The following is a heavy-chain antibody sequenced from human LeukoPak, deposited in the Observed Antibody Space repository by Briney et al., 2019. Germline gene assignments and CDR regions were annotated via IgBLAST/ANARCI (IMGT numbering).Heavy chain of an antibody. Sequence: ASVKVSCKASGYTFTGYYMHWVRQAPGQGLEWMGWINPNSGGTNYAQKFQGRVTMTRDTSISTAYMELSRLRSDDTAVYYCARSFIEGFGENDFDYWGQGTLVTVSS. V-gene: IGHV1-2*02. J-gene: IGHJ4*02. D-gene: IGHD3-10*01. CDR2: INPNSGGT. CDR1: GYTFTGYY. CDR3: ARSFIEGFGENDFDY.